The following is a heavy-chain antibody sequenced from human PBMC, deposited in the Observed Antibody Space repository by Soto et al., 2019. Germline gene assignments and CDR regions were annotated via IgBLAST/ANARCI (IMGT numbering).Heavy chain of an antibody. D-gene: IGHD3-3*01. Sequence: QVLLEESGPGLVRPSGTRSLTCSVSGASINSANWWVWVRQPPGKGLEWIGEIYHIGSTTYNPSLKSRATIPVDKSKNQFSLIVTSVTAADTAVYYCAKRYDFWSGRWYGLGVWGQGTTVTVSS. V-gene: IGHV4-4*02. CDR2: IYHIGST. J-gene: IGHJ6*02. CDR1: GASINSANW. CDR3: AKRYDFWSGRWYGLGV.